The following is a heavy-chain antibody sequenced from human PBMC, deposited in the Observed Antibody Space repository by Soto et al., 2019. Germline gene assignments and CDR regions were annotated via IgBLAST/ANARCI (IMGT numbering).Heavy chain of an antibody. V-gene: IGHV1-69*12. CDR2: IIPIFGTA. CDR3: ARGNHRLRPVWYFDL. J-gene: IGHJ2*01. D-gene: IGHD2-2*01. CDR1: GGTFSSYT. Sequence: QVQLVQSGAEVKKPGSSVTVSCKASGGTFSSYTISWVRQAPGQGLEWMGGIIPIFGTANYAQKFQGRVTITADESTRTAYMELSSLRSEDTAVYYCARGNHRLRPVWYFDLWGRGTLVTVSS.